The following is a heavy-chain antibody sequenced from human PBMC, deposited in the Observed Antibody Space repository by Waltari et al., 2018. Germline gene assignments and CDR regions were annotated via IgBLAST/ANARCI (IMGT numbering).Heavy chain of an antibody. J-gene: IGHJ4*02. CDR3: AKVPGSGWSLYYFDY. V-gene: IGHV3-9*01. CDR2: ISWNSGSI. CDR1: GFTFDDYA. D-gene: IGHD6-19*01. Sequence: EVQLVESGGGLVQPGRSLRLSCAASGFTFDDYAMHCVRQAPGKGLEWVSGISWNSGSIGYADSVKGRFTISRDNAKNSLYLQMNSLRAEDTALYYCAKVPGSGWSLYYFDYWGQGTLVTVSS.